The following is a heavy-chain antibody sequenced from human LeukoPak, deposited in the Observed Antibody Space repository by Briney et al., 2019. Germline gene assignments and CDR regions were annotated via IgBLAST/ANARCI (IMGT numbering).Heavy chain of an antibody. CDR3: ARDLARSMRKEPFDI. J-gene: IGHJ3*02. V-gene: IGHV1-69*04. CDR2: IIPILGIA. CDR1: GGTFSSYA. D-gene: IGHD5-12*01. Sequence: SVKVSCKASGGTFSSYAISWVRQAPGQGLEWMGRIIPILGIANYAQKFQGRVTITADKSTSTAYMELSSVTAADTAVYYCARDLARSMRKEPFDIWGQGTMVTVSS.